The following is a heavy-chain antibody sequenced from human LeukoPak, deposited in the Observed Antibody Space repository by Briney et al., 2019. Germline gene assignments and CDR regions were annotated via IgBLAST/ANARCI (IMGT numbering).Heavy chain of an antibody. D-gene: IGHD6-13*01. CDR3: AGCIAAAGTTAFDI. V-gene: IGHV4-59*08. J-gene: IGHJ3*02. Sequence: SETLSLTCTVSGGSISSYYWSWIRQPPGKGLEWIGYIYYSGSTNYNPSLKSRVTISVDTSKNQFSLKLSSVTAADTAVYYCAGCIAAAGTTAFDIWGQGTMVTVSS. CDR2: IYYSGST. CDR1: GGSISSYY.